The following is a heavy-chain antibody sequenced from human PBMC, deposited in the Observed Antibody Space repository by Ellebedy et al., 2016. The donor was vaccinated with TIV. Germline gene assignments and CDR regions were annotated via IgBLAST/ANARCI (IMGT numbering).Heavy chain of an antibody. CDR2: TYYDGRNE. CDR3: ARGYYGDFVGIDL. D-gene: IGHD4-17*01. Sequence: GESLKISCAASGFRFSSYGMHWVRQAPGKGLEWVAFTYYDGRNEYHADSVKGRFTISRDNSMGRLYLQMNSLRLEDTAMYYCARGYYGDFVGIDLWGQGTLVTVSS. J-gene: IGHJ5*02. V-gene: IGHV3-30*02. CDR1: GFRFSSYG.